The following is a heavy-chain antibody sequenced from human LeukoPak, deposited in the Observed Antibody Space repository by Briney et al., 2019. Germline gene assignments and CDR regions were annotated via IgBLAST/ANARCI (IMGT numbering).Heavy chain of an antibody. CDR3: AKGLNWFDP. V-gene: IGHV3-23*01. J-gene: IGHJ5*02. CDR2: LSGSGSSV. Sequence: PGGSLRLSCVVSGFTFSNNGMSWVRQAPGKGLEWVSGLSGSGSSVNYADSVRGRLTISRDNSRNTLYLQLDSLRADDTAVYYCAKGLNWFDPWGQGTLVTVSS. CDR1: GFTFSNNG. D-gene: IGHD2-8*01.